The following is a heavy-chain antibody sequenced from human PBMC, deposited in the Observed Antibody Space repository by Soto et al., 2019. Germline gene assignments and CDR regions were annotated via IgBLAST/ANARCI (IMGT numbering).Heavy chain of an antibody. CDR3: AKDSTRYYYYYMDV. V-gene: IGHV3-30*18. CDR1: GFTFNNYG. D-gene: IGHD2-2*01. J-gene: IGHJ6*03. Sequence: QVQLVESGGGVVQPGRSLRLSCAASGFTFNNYGIHWVRQAPGKGLEWVSFISYDGNKKYYADSVKGRFTISRDNSKNTLFLQMNSLRLEDTAVYFCAKDSTRYYYYYMDVWGKGTTVTVSS. CDR2: ISYDGNKK.